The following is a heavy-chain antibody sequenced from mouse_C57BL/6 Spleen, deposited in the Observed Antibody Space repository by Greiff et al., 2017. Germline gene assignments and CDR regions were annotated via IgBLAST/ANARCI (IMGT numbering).Heavy chain of an antibody. CDR2: IDPENGDT. Sequence: EVQGVESGAELVRPGASVKLSCTASGFNIKDDYMHWVKQRPEQGLEWIGWIDPENGDTEYASKFQGKATITADTSSNTAYLQLSSLTSEDTAVYYCTNPRGYWGQGTTLTVSS. CDR3: TNPRGY. V-gene: IGHV14-4*01. CDR1: GFNIKDDY. J-gene: IGHJ2*01.